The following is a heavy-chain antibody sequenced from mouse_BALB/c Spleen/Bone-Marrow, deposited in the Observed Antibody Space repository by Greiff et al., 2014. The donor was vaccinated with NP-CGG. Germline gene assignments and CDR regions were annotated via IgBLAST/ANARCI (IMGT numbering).Heavy chain of an antibody. V-gene: IGHV2-9-2*01. CDR2: IWTGGGT. CDR1: GFSLTTYD. Sequence: QVQLKESGPGLVAPSQSLSITCTVSGFSLTTYDISWXRXXXXKGLEWLGVIWTGGGTNYNSAFMSRLSISKDNSKSQVFLKMXXLQTDDTAIYYCIRDWGKEDWSAYWGQGTLVTVSA. CDR3: IRDWGKEDWSAY. J-gene: IGHJ3*01.